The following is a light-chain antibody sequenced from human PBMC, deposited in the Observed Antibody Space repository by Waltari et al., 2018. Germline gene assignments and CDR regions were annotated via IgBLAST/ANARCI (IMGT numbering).Light chain of an antibody. CDR2: DVN. V-gene: IGLV2-14*03. J-gene: IGLJ2*01. CDR1: SSDVGGADS. Sequence: QSALTQPASVSGSPGQSITISCTGSSSDVGGADSVSWYEDHPGQAPNVIIYDVNKRPSGVSDRFSGSKSGNTASLTISGLQAEDEATFYCSSQSTKSGVIFGGGTKVTVL. CDR3: SSQSTKSGVI.